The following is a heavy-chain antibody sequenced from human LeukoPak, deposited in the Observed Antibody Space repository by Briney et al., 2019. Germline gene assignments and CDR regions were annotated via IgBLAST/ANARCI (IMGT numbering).Heavy chain of an antibody. D-gene: IGHD3-3*01. CDR2: IYYSGST. V-gene: IGHV4-59*12. Sequence: SETLSLTCTVSGGSISSYYWSWIRQPPGKGLEWIGYIYYSGSTNYNPSLKSRVTISVDTSKNQFSLKLSSVTAADTAVYYCARGANYDFWSGYDKRYFDYWGQGTLVTVSS. CDR3: ARGANYDFWSGYDKRYFDY. J-gene: IGHJ4*02. CDR1: GGSISSYY.